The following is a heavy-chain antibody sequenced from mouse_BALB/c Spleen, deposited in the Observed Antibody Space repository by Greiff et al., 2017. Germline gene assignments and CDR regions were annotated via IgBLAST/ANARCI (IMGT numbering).Heavy chain of an antibody. Sequence: VQLKESGPELVKPGASVKMSCKASGYTFTSYVMHWVKQKPGQGLEWIGYINPYNDGTKYNEKFKGKATLTSDKSSSTAYMELSSLTSEDSAVYYCAREGDGYGFAYWGQGTLVTVSA. V-gene: IGHV1-14*01. CDR2: INPYNDGT. J-gene: IGHJ3*01. D-gene: IGHD2-2*01. CDR3: AREGDGYGFAY. CDR1: GYTFTSYV.